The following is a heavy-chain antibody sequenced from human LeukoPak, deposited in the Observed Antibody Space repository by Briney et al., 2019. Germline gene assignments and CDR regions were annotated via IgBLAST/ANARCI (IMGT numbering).Heavy chain of an antibody. CDR2: IKPDGSGE. V-gene: IGHV3-7*01. CDR1: GFTFSNYW. J-gene: IGHJ3*02. CDR3: ARGSCGGDCAYDI. Sequence: GGSLRLSCAASGFTFSNYWMTWVRQAPGKALEWVANIKPDGSGEYYVDSLKGRFTISRDNAKNSLFLQMNSLRAEDTAVYYCARGSCGGDCAYDIWGQGTMVTVSS. D-gene: IGHD2-21*02.